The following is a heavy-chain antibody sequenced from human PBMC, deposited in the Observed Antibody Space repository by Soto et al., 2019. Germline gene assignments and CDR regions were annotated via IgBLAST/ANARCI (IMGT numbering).Heavy chain of an antibody. CDR3: AKRYDSSGYRPMDV. CDR1: GFTFSSYA. Sequence: PGGSLRLSCAASGFTFSSYAMSWVRQAPGKGLEWVSAISGSGGSTYYADSVKGRFTISRDNSKNTLYLQMNSLRAEDTAVYYFAKRYDSSGYRPMDVWGQGTTVTVSS. D-gene: IGHD3-22*01. V-gene: IGHV3-23*01. J-gene: IGHJ6*02. CDR2: ISGSGGST.